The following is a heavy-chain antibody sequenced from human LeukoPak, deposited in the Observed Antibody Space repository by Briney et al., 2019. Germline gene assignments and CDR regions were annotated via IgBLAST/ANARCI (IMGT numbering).Heavy chain of an antibody. J-gene: IGHJ4*02. V-gene: IGHV3-23*01. Sequence: GGSLGLSCAASGFTFSSYAMSWVRQAPGKGLEWVSAISGSGGSTCYADSVKGRFTISRDNSKNTLYLQMNSLRAEDTAVYYCATGVVVAATYYWGQGTLVTVSS. CDR2: ISGSGGST. CDR1: GFTFSSYA. D-gene: IGHD2-15*01. CDR3: ATGVVVAATYY.